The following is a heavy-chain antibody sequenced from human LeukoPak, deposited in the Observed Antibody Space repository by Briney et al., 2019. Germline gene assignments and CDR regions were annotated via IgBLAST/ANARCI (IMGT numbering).Heavy chain of an antibody. CDR1: GHTFTVYY. CDR3: ARGYRNWNDKVLAY. Sequence: ASVKVSCKASGHTFTVYYIHWVRQAPGQGLEWMGWITLNSGDTKYAQKFQGRVTMTRDTSISTAYMELSRLRSDDTAVYYCARGYRNWNDKVLAYWGQGTLVTVSS. V-gene: IGHV1-2*02. D-gene: IGHD1-1*01. CDR2: ITLNSGDT. J-gene: IGHJ4*02.